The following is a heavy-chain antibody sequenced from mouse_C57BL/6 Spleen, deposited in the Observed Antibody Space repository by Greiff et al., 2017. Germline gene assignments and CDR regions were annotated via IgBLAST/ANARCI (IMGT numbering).Heavy chain of an antibody. CDR1: GYTFTDYE. CDR2: IDPETGGT. Sequence: VQLQQSGAELVRPGASVTLSCKASGYTFTDYEMHWVKQTPVHGLEWIGAIDPETGGTAYNQKFKGKAILTADKSSSIAYMELRSLTSEDSAVYYCTKRGAYSNYGGSWFAYWGQGTLVTVSA. J-gene: IGHJ3*01. V-gene: IGHV1-15*01. D-gene: IGHD2-5*01. CDR3: TKRGAYSNYGGSWFAY.